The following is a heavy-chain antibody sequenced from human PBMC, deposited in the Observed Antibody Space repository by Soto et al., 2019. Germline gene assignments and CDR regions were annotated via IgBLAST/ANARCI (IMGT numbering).Heavy chain of an antibody. D-gene: IGHD3-22*01. Sequence: PAETLSITCTVSGGSISSYYWSWIRQPPGKGLEWIGYIYYSGSTSYNPSLKSRVTISVDTSKNQFSLKLSSVTAADTAVYYCAGGTVRSGYYLTWGQGTLVTVS. J-gene: IGHJ5*02. V-gene: IGHV4-59*01. CDR1: GGSISSYY. CDR3: AGGTVRSGYYLT. CDR2: IYYSGST.